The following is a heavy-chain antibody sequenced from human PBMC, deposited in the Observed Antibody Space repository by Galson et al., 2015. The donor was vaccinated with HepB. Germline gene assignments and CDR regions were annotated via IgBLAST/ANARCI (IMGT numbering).Heavy chain of an antibody. CDR1: GYTFSSLR. CDR2: ISGFNGDT. J-gene: IGHJ3*02. CDR3: ARVRSDLDAFDI. V-gene: IGHV1-18*01. Sequence: SVKVSCKASGYTFSSLRFSWVRQAPGQGLEWMGWISGFNGDTDYAQSLQGRVSMTTDTSTSTAYMELRSLRSGDTAVYYCARVRSDLDAFDIWGQGTMVTVSP.